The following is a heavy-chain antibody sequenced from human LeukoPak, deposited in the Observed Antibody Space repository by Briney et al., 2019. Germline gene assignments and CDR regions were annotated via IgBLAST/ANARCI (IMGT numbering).Heavy chain of an antibody. Sequence: GALRLSCAASGFTFSSSAMSWVRQAPGKGLKWVSAISNNGGYTYYADSVQGRFTISRDNSKSTLCLQMNSLRADDTAVYYCAKQLGYCSDGSCYFPYWGQGTLVTVSS. J-gene: IGHJ4*02. CDR2: ISNNGGYT. D-gene: IGHD2-15*01. CDR1: GFTFSSSA. CDR3: AKQLGYCSDGSCYFPY. V-gene: IGHV3-23*01.